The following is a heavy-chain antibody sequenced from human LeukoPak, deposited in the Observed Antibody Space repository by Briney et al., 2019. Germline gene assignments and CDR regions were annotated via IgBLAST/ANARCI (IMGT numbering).Heavy chain of an antibody. V-gene: IGHV5-51*01. CDR3: ARLTYDILTGYQGLDY. D-gene: IGHD3-9*01. CDR1: GYSFTSYW. Sequence: GEALEISCKGSGYSFTSYWIGGVRQMPGKGLEWMGIIYPGDSDTRYSPSFQGQVTISANKSISTAYLQWNSLKASDTAMYYCARLTYDILTGYQGLDYWGQGTLVTVSS. CDR2: IYPGDSDT. J-gene: IGHJ4*02.